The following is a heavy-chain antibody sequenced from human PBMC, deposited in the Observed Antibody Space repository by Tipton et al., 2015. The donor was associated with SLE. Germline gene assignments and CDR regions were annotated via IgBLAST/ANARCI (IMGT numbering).Heavy chain of an antibody. V-gene: IGHV4-61*09. CDR3: ARGVGTPSGPRDYFDY. CDR2: IYTSGST. D-gene: IGHD7-27*01. Sequence: TLSLTCTVSGGSISSGSYYWSWIRQPAGKGLEWIGYIYTSGSTNYNPSLKSRVTISVDTSKNQFSLKLSSVTAADTAVYYCARGVGTPSGPRDYFDYWGQGTLVTVSS. CDR1: GGSISSGSYY. J-gene: IGHJ4*02.